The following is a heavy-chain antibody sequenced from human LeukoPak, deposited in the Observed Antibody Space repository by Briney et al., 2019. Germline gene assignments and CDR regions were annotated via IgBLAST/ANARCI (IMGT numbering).Heavy chain of an antibody. CDR1: GGSISNYY. J-gene: IGHJ4*02. CDR2: IYYSGST. D-gene: IGHD6-19*01. CDR3: ARAGVGRQKGTTMAATFDY. V-gene: IGHV4-59*01. Sequence: PSETLSLTCTVSGGSISNYYWSWIRQPPGKGLEWIGYIYYSGSTNYNPSLKSRVTISLDTSKNQFSLKLSSVTAADTAVYYCARAGVGRQKGTTMAATFDYWGQGTLVTVSS.